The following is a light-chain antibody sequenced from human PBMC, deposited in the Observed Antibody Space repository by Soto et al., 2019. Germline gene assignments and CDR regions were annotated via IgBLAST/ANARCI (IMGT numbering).Light chain of an antibody. CDR2: RTS. CDR3: QQYDNWPRAT. CDR1: QSISTN. J-gene: IGKJ4*01. Sequence: VMTQSPATLPVSPGERATLSCRATQSISTNLACYQQKPGQAPRLLMFRTSSSATGFPARFSCGVSGTEFNLTISSLQSEDFGGYYSQQYDNWPRATFGGGTKVES. V-gene: IGKV3-15*01.